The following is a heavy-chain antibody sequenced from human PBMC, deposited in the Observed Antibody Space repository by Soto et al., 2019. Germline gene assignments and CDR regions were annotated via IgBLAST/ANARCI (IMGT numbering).Heavy chain of an antibody. J-gene: IGHJ4*02. CDR2: YYYSGRT. CDR3: AMVATYYCGSGSYGTYYFDF. CDR1: GGSISRYY. D-gene: IGHD3-10*01. Sequence: QVQLQESGPGLVKPSETLSLTCTVSGGSISRYYWSWIRQPPGKGLEWIGYYYYSGRTNYNPSLKSRVTISVDTSKNQFSLKLSSVTGPDMAVYYCAMVATYYCGSGSYGTYYFDFWGQGTLVTVSS. V-gene: IGHV4-59*01.